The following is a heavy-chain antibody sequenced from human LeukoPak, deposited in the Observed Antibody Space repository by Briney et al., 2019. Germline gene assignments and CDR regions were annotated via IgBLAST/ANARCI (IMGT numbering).Heavy chain of an antibody. D-gene: IGHD3-22*01. J-gene: IGHJ4*02. V-gene: IGHV4-61*08. Sequence: PSETLSLTCTVSGGSLRRTGYCWGWIRQPPGKGLECIGYISYTGSTNYNPSLKSRVTISLDTSKNQFSLKLSSVTAADTAVYYCARGAYDTSGYYNYYFDYWGQGTLVTVSS. CDR3: ARGAYDTSGYYNYYFDY. CDR1: GGSLRRTGYC. CDR2: ISYTGST.